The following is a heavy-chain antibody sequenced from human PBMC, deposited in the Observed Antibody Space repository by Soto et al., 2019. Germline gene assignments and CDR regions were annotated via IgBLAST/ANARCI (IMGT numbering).Heavy chain of an antibody. Sequence: SETLSLTCTVSGGSISSGGYYWSWIRQHPWKGLEWIGYIYYSGSNYYNPSLKSRVTISVDTSKNQFSLKLSSVTAADTAVYYCARDRSYRTAPYGMDVWGQGTTVTVSS. CDR1: GGSISSGGYY. V-gene: IGHV4-31*03. J-gene: IGHJ6*02. D-gene: IGHD3-16*02. CDR3: ARDRSYRTAPYGMDV. CDR2: IYYSGSN.